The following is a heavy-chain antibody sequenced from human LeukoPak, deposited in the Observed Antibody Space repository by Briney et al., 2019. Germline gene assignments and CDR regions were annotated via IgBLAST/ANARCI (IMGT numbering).Heavy chain of an antibody. J-gene: IGHJ4*02. D-gene: IGHD5-18*01. CDR3: VREMSGYSPFDY. V-gene: IGHV3-74*01. Sequence: SGGSLRLSCAASGFTFSSYWMHWVRQAPGKGLVWVSRINSDGSSTSYADSVKGRFTISRDNAKNTLYLQMNSLRAEDRAVYYCVREMSGYSPFDYWGQGTLVTVSS. CDR2: INSDGSST. CDR1: GFTFSSYW.